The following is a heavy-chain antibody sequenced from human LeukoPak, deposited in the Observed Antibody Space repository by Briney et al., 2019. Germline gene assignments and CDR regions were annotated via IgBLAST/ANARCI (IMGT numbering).Heavy chain of an antibody. D-gene: IGHD2-15*01. CDR1: GYSFTGYY. CDR3: AKVRYCSGVNCYPDDN. J-gene: IGHJ4*02. Sequence: GASVKVSCKASGYSFTGYYMHWVRQAPGQGLEWMGWINPNSGGTKYAQKFKGRVTMTRDTSISTAYMELNSLSTEDTAVYYCAKVRYCSGVNCYPDDNWGQGTLVTVSS. V-gene: IGHV1-2*02. CDR2: INPNSGGT.